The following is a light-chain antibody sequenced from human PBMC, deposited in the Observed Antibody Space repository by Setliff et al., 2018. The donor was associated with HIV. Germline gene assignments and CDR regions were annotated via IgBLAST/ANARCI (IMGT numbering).Light chain of an antibody. CDR2: EVS. CDR1: SSDVGTYNY. Sequence: QSALTQPAPVSGSPGQSITISCTGTSSDVGTYNYVSWYQQHPGKAPKLMIYEVSNRPSGVSNRFSGSKSGNTASLTISGLQAEDEADYYCSSYTGSTTTIPVVFGGGTQLTVL. V-gene: IGLV2-14*01. J-gene: IGLJ2*01. CDR3: SSYTGSTTTIPVV.